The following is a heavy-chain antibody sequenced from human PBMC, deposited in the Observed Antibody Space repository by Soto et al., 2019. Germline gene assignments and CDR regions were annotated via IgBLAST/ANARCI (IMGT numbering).Heavy chain of an antibody. Sequence: SETMSLTCAVYGGSFSCYYSSWIRQHPGKGLEWIGDISYSGSTNYNPSLKSRVTISVDTSKSQFSLKLSSVTAADTAVYYCARGGGVYYFDYWGQGTLVTVSS. D-gene: IGHD2-8*02. V-gene: IGHV4-34*01. CDR1: GGSFSCYY. CDR2: ISYSGST. J-gene: IGHJ4*02. CDR3: ARGGGVYYFDY.